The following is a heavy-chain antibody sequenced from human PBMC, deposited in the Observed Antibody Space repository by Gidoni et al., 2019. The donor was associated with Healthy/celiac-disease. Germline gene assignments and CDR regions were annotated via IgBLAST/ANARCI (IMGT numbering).Heavy chain of an antibody. CDR2: INHSGST. Sequence: QVQLQQWSAGLVKRAETLSMTCAVYGGSFSGYYWSWIRQPPGKGLEWIGEINHSGSTNYNPSLKSRVTISVDTSKNQFSLKLSSVTAADTAVYYCAVPPLAGEFDYWGQGTLVTVSS. CDR3: AVPPLAGEFDY. J-gene: IGHJ4*02. CDR1: GGSFSGYY. V-gene: IGHV4-34*01. D-gene: IGHD6-19*01.